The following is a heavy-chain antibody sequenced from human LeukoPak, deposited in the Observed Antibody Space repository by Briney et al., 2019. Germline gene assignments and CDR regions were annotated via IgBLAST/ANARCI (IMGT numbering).Heavy chain of an antibody. CDR1: GGSISSYY. CDR3: ARDGGSSGSTPYYYYYMDV. J-gene: IGHJ6*03. CDR2: IYTSGST. V-gene: IGHV4-4*07. Sequence: SETLSLTCTVSGGSISSYYWSWIRQPAGKGLEWIGRIYTSGSTNYNPSLKSRVTMSVDTSKNQFSLKLSSVTAADTAVYYCARDGGSSGSTPYYYYYMDVWGKGTTVTVSS. D-gene: IGHD2-2*01.